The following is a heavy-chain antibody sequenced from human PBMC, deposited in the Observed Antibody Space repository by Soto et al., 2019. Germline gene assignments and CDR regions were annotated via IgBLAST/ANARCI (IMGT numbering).Heavy chain of an antibody. CDR3: ARDLNANETTGDGMNV. D-gene: IGHD4-17*01. V-gene: IGHV6-1*01. CDR1: GDSVSSNSAA. Sequence: SQTLSLTCATSGDSVSSNSAAWNWIRQSPSRGLEWLGRTYYRSKWYNDYAVSVKSRITINPDTSKNQFSLQLNSVTPEDTAVYYCARDLNANETTGDGMNVWGQGTTVTVSS. CDR2: TYYRSKWYN. J-gene: IGHJ6*02.